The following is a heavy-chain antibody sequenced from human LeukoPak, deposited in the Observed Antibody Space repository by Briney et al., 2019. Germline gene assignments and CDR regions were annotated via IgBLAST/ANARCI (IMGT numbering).Heavy chain of an antibody. V-gene: IGHV3-23*01. CDR3: AKDYGDWPSKEDY. Sequence: GGSLRLSCAASGFIISNYAMSWVRQAPGKGLEWVSAISGSGYSTYYGDSVKGRFTISRDISKNTLYLEMNSLRAEDTALYFCAKDYGDWPSKEDYWGQGTLVTVSS. J-gene: IGHJ4*02. D-gene: IGHD4-17*01. CDR2: ISGSGYST. CDR1: GFIISNYA.